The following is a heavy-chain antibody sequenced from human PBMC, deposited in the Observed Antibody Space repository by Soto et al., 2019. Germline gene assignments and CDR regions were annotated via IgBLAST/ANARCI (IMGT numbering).Heavy chain of an antibody. D-gene: IGHD6-25*01. CDR2: IYHSGST. J-gene: IGHJ3*02. Sequence: PSETLSLTCAVSSCSISSSNWWSWVRQPPGKGLEWIGEIYHSGSTNYNPSLKSRVTISVDKCKNQFSLKLSSVTAADTAVYYCARTRRGWGLFPSGGGGAFDIWGQGTMVTVSS. CDR1: SCSISSSNW. V-gene: IGHV4-4*02. CDR3: ARTRRGWGLFPSGGGGAFDI.